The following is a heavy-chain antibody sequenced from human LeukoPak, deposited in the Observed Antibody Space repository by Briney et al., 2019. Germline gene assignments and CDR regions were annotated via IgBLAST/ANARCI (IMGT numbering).Heavy chain of an antibody. J-gene: IGHJ4*02. CDR1: GGSISSYY. CDR2: IYYSGHT. V-gene: IGHV4-59*01. Sequence: SGTLSLTCAVSGGSISSYYWSWTRQPPGKGLEWIGYIYYSGHTNYNPSLKSRVPISVDTYKNPFSLKLSSVNAADTAVYYCARTSGDTIFGDIDYWGQGTLVTVSS. D-gene: IGHD3-3*01. CDR3: ARTSGDTIFGDIDY.